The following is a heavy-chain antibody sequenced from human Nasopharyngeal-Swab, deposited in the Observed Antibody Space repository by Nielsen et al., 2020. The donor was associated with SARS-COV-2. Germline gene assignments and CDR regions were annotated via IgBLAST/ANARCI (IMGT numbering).Heavy chain of an antibody. D-gene: IGHD1-14*01. CDR1: GFTISAYI. CDR3: TRGLTGHIVQWNPSPY. V-gene: IGHV3-23*01. CDR2: ISELGSGI. J-gene: IGHJ4*02. Sequence: GESLKISCAASGFTISAYIMNWVRQAPGKGLEWVSSISELGSGIYYADSVWGRFTISRATSKNTVYLQMNTLRADDTALYFCTRGLTGHIVQWNPSPYWGQGTLVTVSS.